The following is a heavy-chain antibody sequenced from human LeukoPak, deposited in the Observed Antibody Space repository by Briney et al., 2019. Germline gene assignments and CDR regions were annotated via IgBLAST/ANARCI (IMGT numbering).Heavy chain of an antibody. CDR2: IYYIGST. CDR1: VDSICRGGDY. D-gene: IGHD4-17*01. CDR3: ARVGLYDGDYAYYFDY. J-gene: IGHJ4*02. Sequence: SQTLSLTCTVSVDSICRGGDYCSWIRQHPGKGLEWIGYIYYIGSTYYNPSLKSRVTISVDTSKNQFSLKLSSVAAADTAVYYCARVGLYDGDYAYYFDYWGPGTLGTVSS. V-gene: IGHV4-31*03.